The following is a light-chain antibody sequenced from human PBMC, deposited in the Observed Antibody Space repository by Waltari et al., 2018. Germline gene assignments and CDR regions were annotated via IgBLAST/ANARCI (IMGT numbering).Light chain of an antibody. CDR1: YVGELDY. J-gene: IGLJ2*01. V-gene: IGLV2-11*01. CDR2: HVF. CDR3: SSYAGPA. Sequence: QSDLTQPRSVSGSPGQAVTISCTGTYVGELDYVSWYQHHPDKAPKLIIYHVFNRPSGVPDRFSGSRSGATASLTISGLRPEDEATYYCSSYAGPAFGGGTKLTV.